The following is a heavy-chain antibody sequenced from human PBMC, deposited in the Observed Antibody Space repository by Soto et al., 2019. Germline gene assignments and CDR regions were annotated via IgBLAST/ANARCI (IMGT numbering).Heavy chain of an antibody. CDR3: ARSTYSHYYGSGSYYLPLGY. CDR1: GYTFTSYG. V-gene: IGHV1-18*01. CDR2: ISAYNGNT. J-gene: IGHJ4*02. D-gene: IGHD3-10*01. Sequence: ASVKVSCKASGYTFTSYGISWVRQAPGQGLEWMGWISAYNGNTNYAQKLQGRVTMTTDTSTSTAYMELRSLRSDDTAVYYCARSTYSHYYGSGSYYLPLGYWGQGTLVTVSS.